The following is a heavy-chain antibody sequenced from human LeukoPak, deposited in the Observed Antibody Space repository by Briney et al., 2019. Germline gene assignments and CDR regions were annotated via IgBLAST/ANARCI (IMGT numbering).Heavy chain of an antibody. V-gene: IGHV4-4*07. CDR1: GGTISSYY. D-gene: IGHD4-17*01. Sequence: AETLSLTCTVSGGTISSYYWSWIRPPAGKGLEWIGRVYTSGSPNYNPSLESRVTMSVDTCKNQFSLNLSSVTAADTAVYYCARGGYGASSGFDYWGQGTLVTVSS. CDR2: VYTSGSP. CDR3: ARGGYGASSGFDY. J-gene: IGHJ4*02.